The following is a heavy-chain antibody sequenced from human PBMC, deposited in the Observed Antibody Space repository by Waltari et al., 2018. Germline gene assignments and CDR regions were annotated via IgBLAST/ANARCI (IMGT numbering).Heavy chain of an antibody. J-gene: IGHJ4*02. D-gene: IGHD6-19*01. CDR2: MSYDGYSK. Sequence: LVESGGDVVQSGRSLRLSRVAPRSAFNNAIMHWVRQDPGKGLEWVSAMSYDGYSKYYADSVKGRFTISRDDSLNTVYLQLDSLTVEDTAIYYCAREGYTSGRAGIFDYWGQGTLVTVSS. CDR3: AREGYTSGRAGIFDY. CDR1: RSAFNNAI. V-gene: IGHV3-30-3*01.